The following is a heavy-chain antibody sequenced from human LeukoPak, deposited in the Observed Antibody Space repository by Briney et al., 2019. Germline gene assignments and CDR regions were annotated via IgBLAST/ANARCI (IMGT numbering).Heavy chain of an antibody. D-gene: IGHD2-15*01. V-gene: IGHV3-21*01. Sequence: GSLLSSTAASGFTFSSYSSSWVRQAPGKGLEWVSSISGSSTYIYYAGSVKGRFTISRDNAKNSLYLQVNSLRDEDTAVYYCAREFGYCSGGSCYSWHYFDYWGLGSLVTVSS. J-gene: IGHJ4*02. CDR1: GFTFSSYS. CDR2: ISGSSTYI. CDR3: AREFGYCSGGSCYSWHYFDY.